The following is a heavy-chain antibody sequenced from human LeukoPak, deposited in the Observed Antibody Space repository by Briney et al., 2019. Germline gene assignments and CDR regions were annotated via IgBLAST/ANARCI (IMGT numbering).Heavy chain of an antibody. Sequence: GGSLRLSCMASGFRFSSYYMSWVRQAPGKGLEWVAVISYDGSNKYYADSVKGRFTISRDNSKNTLYLQMNSLRAEDTAVYYCARWGGDDSGYVSNWGQGTLVTVSS. CDR2: ISYDGSNK. V-gene: IGHV3-30*01. CDR1: GFRFSSYY. CDR3: ARWGGDDSGYVSN. D-gene: IGHD5-12*01. J-gene: IGHJ4*02.